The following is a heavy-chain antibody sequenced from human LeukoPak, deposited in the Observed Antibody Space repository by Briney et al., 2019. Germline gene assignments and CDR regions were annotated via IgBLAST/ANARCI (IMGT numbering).Heavy chain of an antibody. D-gene: IGHD2-2*01. CDR3: ARDAWVVVPAAPGTWFDP. V-gene: IGHV1-18*01. CDR2: NSAYNGNT. J-gene: IGHJ5*02. Sequence: ASVKVSCKASGYTFTSYGISWVRQAPGQGLEWMGWNSAYNGNTNYAQKLQGRVTMTTDTSTSTAYMELRSLRSDDTAVYYCARDAWVVVPAAPGTWFDPWGQGTLVTVSS. CDR1: GYTFTSYG.